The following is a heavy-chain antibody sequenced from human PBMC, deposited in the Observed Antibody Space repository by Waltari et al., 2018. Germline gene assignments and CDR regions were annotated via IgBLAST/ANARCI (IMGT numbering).Heavy chain of an antibody. CDR1: GGTFSSYA. D-gene: IGHD2-2*01. V-gene: IGHV1-69*01. CDR2: IIPIFGTA. J-gene: IGHJ6*02. Sequence: QVQLVQSGAEVKKPGSSVKVSCKASGGTFSSYAISWVRQAPGPGLEWMGGIIPIFGTANYAQKFQGRVTITADESTSTAYMELSSLRSEDTAVYYCARGYCSSTSCSSQRFYYYYGMDVWGQGTTVTVSS. CDR3: ARGYCSSTSCSSQRFYYYYGMDV.